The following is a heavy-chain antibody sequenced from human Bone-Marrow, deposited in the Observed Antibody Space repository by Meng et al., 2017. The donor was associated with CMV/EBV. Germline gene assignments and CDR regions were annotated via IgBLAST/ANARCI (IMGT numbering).Heavy chain of an antibody. CDR2: INGDGSST. V-gene: IGHV3-74*03. J-gene: IGHJ4*02. CDR1: GFDFTIYW. Sequence: GESLKISCAASGFDFTIYWMHWVRQVPGKGLVWVSRINGDGSSTTYADSVKGRFTVSRDNAKNTLYLQMNSLRAEDTAVYYCARDLYWGQGTLVTFSS. CDR3: ARDLY.